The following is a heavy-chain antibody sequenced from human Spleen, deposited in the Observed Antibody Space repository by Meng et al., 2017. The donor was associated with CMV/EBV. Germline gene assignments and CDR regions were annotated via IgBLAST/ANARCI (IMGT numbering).Heavy chain of an antibody. V-gene: IGHV1-46*01. CDR2: IYPTGGRT. CDR3: ARVGREGGLDV. Sequence: ASVKVSCKASGYDFTSYYLYWVRQAPGQGLEWMGIIYPTGGRTSYAQNFQGRVTMARDTSTSTLYMEMSSLRSEDTAVYYCARVGREGGLDVWGQGTTVTVSS. J-gene: IGHJ6*02. D-gene: IGHD1-26*01. CDR1: GYDFTSYY.